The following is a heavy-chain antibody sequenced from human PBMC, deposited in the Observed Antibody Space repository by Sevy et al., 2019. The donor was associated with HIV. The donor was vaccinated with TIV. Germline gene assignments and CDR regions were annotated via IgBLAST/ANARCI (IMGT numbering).Heavy chain of an antibody. D-gene: IGHD6-19*01. Sequence: GGSLRLSCAASGFAFSDYYMNWIRQAPGKGLEWVSCISGLTYYINYADSVKGRFTISRDNAKNSVYLQMNSLRAEDTAVYYCARRSSGWDYFDYWGQGTPVTVSS. CDR3: ARRSSGWDYFDY. CDR2: ISGLTYYI. CDR1: GFAFSDYY. J-gene: IGHJ4*02. V-gene: IGHV3-11*06.